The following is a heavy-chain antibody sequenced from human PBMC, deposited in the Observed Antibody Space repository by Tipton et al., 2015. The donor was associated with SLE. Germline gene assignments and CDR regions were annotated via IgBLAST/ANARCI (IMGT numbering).Heavy chain of an antibody. J-gene: IGHJ4*02. V-gene: IGHV3-21*01. D-gene: IGHD1-7*01. CDR2: ISSSGNFI. CDR1: GFLFRTFP. Sequence: LRLSCGASGFLFRTFPMTWVRQAPGKGLEWVASISSSGNFIYYSDSLEGRFTISRDNAKNSLYLHMNSLRAEDTAVYYCARIAGELRSDFWGQGTLVSVSS. CDR3: ARIAGELRSDF.